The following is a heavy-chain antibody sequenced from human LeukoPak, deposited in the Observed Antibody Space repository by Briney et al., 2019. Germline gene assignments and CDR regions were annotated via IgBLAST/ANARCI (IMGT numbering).Heavy chain of an antibody. D-gene: IGHD3-3*01. V-gene: IGHV1-69*05. CDR1: GGTFSSYA. Sequence: GASVKVSCKASGGTFSSYAISWVRQAPGQGLEWVGGIIPIFGTANYAQKFQGRVTITTDESTSTAYMELSSLRSEDTAVYYCASGLRKHYDFWSGYSDYFDYWGQGTLVTVSS. CDR2: IIPIFGTA. CDR3: ASGLRKHYDFWSGYSDYFDY. J-gene: IGHJ4*02.